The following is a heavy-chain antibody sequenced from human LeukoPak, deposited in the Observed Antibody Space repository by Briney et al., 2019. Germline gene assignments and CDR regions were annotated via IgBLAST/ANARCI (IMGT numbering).Heavy chain of an antibody. D-gene: IGHD1-26*01. CDR1: GYTFTSYY. V-gene: IGHV1-46*01. J-gene: IGHJ6*02. Sequence: ASVKVSCKASGYTFTSYYMHWVRQAPGQGLEWMGIINPSGGSTSYAQKFQGRVTMTRDTSTSTVYMELSSLRSEDTAVYYCASGSIVGATRTYYYGMDVWGQGTTVTVSS. CDR3: ASGSIVGATRTYYYGMDV. CDR2: INPSGGST.